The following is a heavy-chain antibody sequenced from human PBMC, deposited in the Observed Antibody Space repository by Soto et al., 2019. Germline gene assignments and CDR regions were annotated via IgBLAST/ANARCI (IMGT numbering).Heavy chain of an antibody. Sequence: QLQLQESGPGLVKPSETLSLTCTVSGYSISTNNYYWGWIRQPPGKGLEWFGSISYIGDTYYNPSLRGRVTISVDTSKNQFSLRLSSVTAADTAVYYCATVGGSYLAIPSGYWGQGTLVTVSS. J-gene: IGHJ4*02. D-gene: IGHD1-26*01. CDR1: GYSISTNNYY. CDR3: ATVGGSYLAIPSGY. V-gene: IGHV4-39*01. CDR2: ISYIGDT.